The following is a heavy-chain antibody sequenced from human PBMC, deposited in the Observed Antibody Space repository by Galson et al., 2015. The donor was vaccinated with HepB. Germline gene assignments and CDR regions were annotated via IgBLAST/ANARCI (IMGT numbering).Heavy chain of an antibody. CDR2: MYHSGSS. CDR1: GYSISSGYY. CDR3: ARSTSSWFFDY. Sequence: TCTVSGYSISSGYYWGWIRQPPGKGLEWIGSMYHSGSSYYNPSLKSRVTMSVDTSKNQFSLKLSSLTAADTAIYYCARSTSSWFFDYWGQGTLVTVSS. J-gene: IGHJ4*02. V-gene: IGHV4-38-2*02. D-gene: IGHD6-13*01.